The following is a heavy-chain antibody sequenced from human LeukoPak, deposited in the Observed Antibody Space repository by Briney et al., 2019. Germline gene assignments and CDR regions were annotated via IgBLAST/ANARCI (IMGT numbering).Heavy chain of an antibody. Sequence: SEALSLTCAVYGGSFTGNYRRWIRQPPGKRLEGIGEINHSGSTKYNPSLKSRVTMSVDASTNQFFLRLTSVTAADTAVYYCACNAVRYSAYDREEDPSDIWGQGTMVTVSS. J-gene: IGHJ3*02. CDR3: ACNAVRYSAYDREEDPSDI. CDR2: INHSGST. CDR1: GGSFTGNY. D-gene: IGHD5-12*01. V-gene: IGHV4-34*01.